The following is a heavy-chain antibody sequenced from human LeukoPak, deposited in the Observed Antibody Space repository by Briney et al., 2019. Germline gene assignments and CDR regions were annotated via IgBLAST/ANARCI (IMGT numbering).Heavy chain of an antibody. D-gene: IGHD3-3*01. CDR1: GGTFSSYA. CDR3: ARHSTYDFWSGWTLGAFDI. V-gene: IGHV1-69*13. Sequence: GASVKVSCKASGGTFSSYAISWVRQAPGQGLEWMGGIIPIFGTANYAQKFQGRVTITADESTSTAYMELSSLRSEDTAVYYCARHSTYDFWSGWTLGAFDIWGQGTMVTVSS. J-gene: IGHJ3*02. CDR2: IIPIFGTA.